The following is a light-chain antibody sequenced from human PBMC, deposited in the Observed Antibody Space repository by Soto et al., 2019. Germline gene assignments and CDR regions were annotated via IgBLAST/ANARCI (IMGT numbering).Light chain of an antibody. V-gene: IGKV3-11*01. CDR2: DAS. CDR3: KQRSNWPT. Sequence: EIVLTQSPATLSLSPGERATLSCRASQSVSSYLAWYQQKPGQAPRLLIYDASNRATGIPARFSGSGSGTDFTLTSSSLEPEDFAIYYCKQRSNWPTFGGGTKVEIK. J-gene: IGKJ4*01. CDR1: QSVSSY.